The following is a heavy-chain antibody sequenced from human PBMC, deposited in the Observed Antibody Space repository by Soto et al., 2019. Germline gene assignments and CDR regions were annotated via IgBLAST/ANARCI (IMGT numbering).Heavy chain of an antibody. Sequence: TLSLTCTVSGGSFSSGDYYWSWVRQPPGKGPEWIGYIYYTGSTFNNPSLKSRVSISIDTPKTQFSLKLSSVTAADTAVYYCAGIHFGDEPSYYYYGMDVWGQGTTVTVSS. V-gene: IGHV4-30-4*01. J-gene: IGHJ6*02. CDR3: AGIHFGDEPSYYYYGMDV. CDR2: IYYTGST. D-gene: IGHD4-17*01. CDR1: GGSFSSGDYY.